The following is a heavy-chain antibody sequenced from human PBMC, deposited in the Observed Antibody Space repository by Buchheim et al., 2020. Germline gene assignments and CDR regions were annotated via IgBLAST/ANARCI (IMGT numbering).Heavy chain of an antibody. CDR1: GASIITSDY. CDR3: ARQTWMTSLVDWHFSL. D-gene: IGHD5-12*01. V-gene: IGHV4-39*01. Sequence: QLQLQESGPGLVKPSETLSLTCTVSGASIITSDYWGWIRQPPGKGLEWIGSVSYTGSTYHNPSLKSRVTMSVDTSKNQFSLEVAFVTAADTAVFYCARQTWMTSLVDWHFSLWGRGAL. CDR2: VSYTGST. J-gene: IGHJ2*01.